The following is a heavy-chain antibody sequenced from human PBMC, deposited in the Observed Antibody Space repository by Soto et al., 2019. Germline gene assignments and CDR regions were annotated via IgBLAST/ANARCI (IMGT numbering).Heavy chain of an antibody. CDR1: GFTFSNAW. CDR2: IKSKTDGGTT. V-gene: IGHV3-15*01. J-gene: IGHJ6*02. CDR3: TTDLGSTVALYGMDV. D-gene: IGHD4-17*01. Sequence: PGGSLRLSCAASGFTFSNAWMSWVRQAPGKGLEWVGRIKSKTDGGTTDYAAPVKGRFTISRDDSKNTLYLQMNSLKTEDTAVYYCTTDLGSTVALYGMDVWGQGTTVTVSS.